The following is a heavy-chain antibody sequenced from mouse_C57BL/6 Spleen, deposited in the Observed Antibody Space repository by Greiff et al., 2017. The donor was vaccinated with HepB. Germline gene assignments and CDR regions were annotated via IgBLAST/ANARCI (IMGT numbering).Heavy chain of an antibody. CDR3: AREGYYSNYDYFDY. D-gene: IGHD2-5*01. J-gene: IGHJ2*01. Sequence: EVQLQQSGPELVKRGASVKIPCKASGYTFTDYNMDWVKQSHGKSLEWIGDINPNNGGTIYNQKFKGKATLTVDKSSSTAYIELRSLTSEDTAVYYCAREGYYSNYDYFDYWGQGTTLTVSS. V-gene: IGHV1-18*01. CDR1: GYTFTDYN. CDR2: INPNNGGT.